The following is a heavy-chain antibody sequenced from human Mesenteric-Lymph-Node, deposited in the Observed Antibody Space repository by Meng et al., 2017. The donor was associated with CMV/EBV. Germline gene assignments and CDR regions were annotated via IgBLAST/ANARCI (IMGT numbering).Heavy chain of an antibody. D-gene: IGHD2-2*02. V-gene: IGHV3-15*01. CDR2: IKSKTDGGTT. CDR1: GFTFSNAW. Sequence: LSLTCAASGFTFSNAWMSWVRQAPGKGLEWVGRIKSKTDGGTTDYAAPVKGRFTISRDDSKNTLYLQMNSLKTEDTAVYYCTTVGRICSSTSCYTAPYWGQGTLVTVSS. CDR3: TTVGRICSSTSCYTAPY. J-gene: IGHJ4*02.